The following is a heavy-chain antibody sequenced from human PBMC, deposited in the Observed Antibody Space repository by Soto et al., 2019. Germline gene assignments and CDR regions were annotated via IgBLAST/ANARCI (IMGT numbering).Heavy chain of an antibody. Sequence: GASVKVSCKASGGTFSSYAISWVRQAPGQGLEWMGGIIPIFGTANYAQKFQGRVTITADESTSTAYMELSSLRSEDTAVYYCARVDCSSTSCYIGAPRMDVWGQGTTVTVSS. CDR1: GGTFSSYA. V-gene: IGHV1-69*13. J-gene: IGHJ6*02. D-gene: IGHD2-2*02. CDR3: ARVDCSSTSCYIGAPRMDV. CDR2: IIPIFGTA.